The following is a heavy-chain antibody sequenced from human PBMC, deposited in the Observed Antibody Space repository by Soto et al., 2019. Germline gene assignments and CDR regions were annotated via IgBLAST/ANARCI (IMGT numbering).Heavy chain of an antibody. D-gene: IGHD2-21*02. CDR1: GYTFTSYA. J-gene: IGHJ6*02. V-gene: IGHV1-3*01. CDR2: INAGNGNT. Sequence: QVQLVQSGAEVKKPGASVKVSCKASGYTFTSYAMHWVRQAPGQRLERMGWINAGNGNTKYSQKFQGRVTITRDTSASTAYMELSSLRSEYTAVYYCASEYCGGDCYSAARFGMDVWGQGTTVTVSS. CDR3: ASEYCGGDCYSAARFGMDV.